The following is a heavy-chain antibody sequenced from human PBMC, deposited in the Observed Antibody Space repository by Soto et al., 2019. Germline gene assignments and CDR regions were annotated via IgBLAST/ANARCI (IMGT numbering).Heavy chain of an antibody. D-gene: IGHD6-25*01. CDR3: ARTYSSGWGTTDY. J-gene: IGHJ4*02. CDR2: ISYRGST. V-gene: IGHV4-39*01. CDR1: GGSISSSTYY. Sequence: QLQLQESGPGLVKPSETLSLTCTVSGGSISSSTYYWGWIRQPLGKGLEWIGSISYRGSTYYNPSLKSRVSISVDTSRNQFSLQLNSVTAADTAVYYCARTYSSGWGTTDYWGQGTLVTVSS.